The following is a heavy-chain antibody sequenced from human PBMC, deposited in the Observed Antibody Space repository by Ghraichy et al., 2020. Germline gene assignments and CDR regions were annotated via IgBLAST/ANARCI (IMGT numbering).Heavy chain of an antibody. CDR1: GGSVTSDSYY. Sequence: SETLSLTCTVSGGSVTSDSYYWNWIRQTPGKGLEWIGYIYYSGSTNYNPSLESRATISLDTSKNHFSLKLTSVTAADTAVYYCASAPLDWLLFDNWGQGTLVTVSS. V-gene: IGHV4-61*03. CDR3: ASAPLDWLLFDN. CDR2: IYYSGST. D-gene: IGHD3-22*01. J-gene: IGHJ5*02.